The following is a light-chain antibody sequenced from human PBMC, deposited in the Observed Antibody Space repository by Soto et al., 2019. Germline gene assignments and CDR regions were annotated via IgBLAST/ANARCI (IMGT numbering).Light chain of an antibody. CDR3: QSYDSSLRGSNVV. CDR1: SSNIGAGYD. CDR2: GNS. Sequence: QSVLTQPPSVSGAPGQRVTISCTGSSSNIGAGYDVHWYQQLPGTAPKLLIYGNSNRPSGVPDRFSGSKSGTSASLAITGLQAKEEADYYCQSYDSSLRGSNVVFGGGTKLTVL. J-gene: IGLJ2*01. V-gene: IGLV1-40*01.